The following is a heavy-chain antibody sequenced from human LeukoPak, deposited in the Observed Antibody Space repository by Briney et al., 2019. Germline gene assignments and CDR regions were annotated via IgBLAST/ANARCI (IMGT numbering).Heavy chain of an antibody. Sequence: GGSLRLSCAASGFTFSSYAMSWVRQAPGKGLEWVSAISGSGGSTYYADSVKGRFTISRDNSKNTLYMQMNSLRAEDTAVYYCAKSPNYYDSSGFDYWGQGTLVTVSS. J-gene: IGHJ4*02. CDR2: ISGSGGST. V-gene: IGHV3-23*01. CDR1: GFTFSSYA. CDR3: AKSPNYYDSSGFDY. D-gene: IGHD3-22*01.